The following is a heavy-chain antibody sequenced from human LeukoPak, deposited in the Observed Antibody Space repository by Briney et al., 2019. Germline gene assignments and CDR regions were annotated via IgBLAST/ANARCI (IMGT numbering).Heavy chain of an antibody. CDR3: ARYHTALNY. J-gene: IGHJ4*02. V-gene: IGHV3-53*01. CDR1: GFSVSSDY. CDR2: LYSGGST. Sequence: PGGSLRLSCVASGFSVSSDYMTWVRQAPGRELEWVSVLYSGGSTYYADSVKGQFTISRDNSKNTLYLQMNNLRVEDTAVYYCARYHTALNYWGQGTLVTASS. D-gene: IGHD5-18*01.